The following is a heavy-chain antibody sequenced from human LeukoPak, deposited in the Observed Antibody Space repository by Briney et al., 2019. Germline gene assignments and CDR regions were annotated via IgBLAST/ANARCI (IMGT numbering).Heavy chain of an antibody. J-gene: IGHJ6*02. CDR2: IYYSGST. Sequence: SETLSLTCTVSGVSISRYYWSWIRQPPGKGLEWIGYIYYSGSTNYNPSLKSRVTISVDTSKNQFSLKLSSVTAADTAVYYCARGSSSIMVYYYGMDVWGQGTTVTVSS. D-gene: IGHD6-13*01. CDR3: ARGSSSIMVYYYGMDV. V-gene: IGHV4-59*01. CDR1: GVSISRYY.